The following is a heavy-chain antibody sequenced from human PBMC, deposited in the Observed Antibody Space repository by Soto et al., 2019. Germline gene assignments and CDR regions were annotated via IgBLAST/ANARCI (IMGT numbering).Heavy chain of an antibody. CDR1: GFTFSSYA. D-gene: IGHD3-3*01. CDR2: ISGSGGST. Sequence: GGSLRLSCAASGFTFSSYAMSWVRQAPGKGLEWVSAISGSGGSTYYADSVKGRFTISRDNSKNTLYLQMNSLRAEDTAVYYCASRLGIFGVGYYFDYWGQGTLVTVSS. J-gene: IGHJ4*02. CDR3: ASRLGIFGVGYYFDY. V-gene: IGHV3-23*01.